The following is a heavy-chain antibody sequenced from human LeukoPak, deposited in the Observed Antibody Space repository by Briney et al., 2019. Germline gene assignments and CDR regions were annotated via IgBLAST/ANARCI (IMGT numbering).Heavy chain of an antibody. Sequence: GASVKVSFKASGYTFTGYYMHWVRRAPGQGLEWMGWINPNSGGTNYAQKFQGRVTMTRDTSISTAYMELSRLRSDDTAVYYCASLGIAAAGTIPPWGQGTLVTVSS. J-gene: IGHJ5*02. D-gene: IGHD6-13*01. CDR1: GYTFTGYY. CDR3: ASLGIAAAGTIPP. CDR2: INPNSGGT. V-gene: IGHV1-2*02.